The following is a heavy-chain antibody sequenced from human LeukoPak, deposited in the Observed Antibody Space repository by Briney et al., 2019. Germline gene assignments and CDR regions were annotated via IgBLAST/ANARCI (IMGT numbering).Heavy chain of an antibody. J-gene: IGHJ4*02. D-gene: IGHD2-21*02. CDR3: AKESPPAYCGGDCYSFDY. Sequence: PGGSLRLSCAASGFTFSSYAMSWVRQAPGKGLEWFSAISGSGGSTYYADSVKGRFTISRDNSKNTLYLQMNSLRAEDTAVYYCAKESPPAYCGGDCYSFDYWGQGTLVTVSS. CDR2: ISGSGGST. V-gene: IGHV3-23*01. CDR1: GFTFSSYA.